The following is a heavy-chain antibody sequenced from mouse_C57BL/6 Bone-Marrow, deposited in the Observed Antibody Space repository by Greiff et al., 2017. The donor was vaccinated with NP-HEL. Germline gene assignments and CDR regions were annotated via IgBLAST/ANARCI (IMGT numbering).Heavy chain of an antibody. CDR1: GYTFTSYT. CDR3: ATPRGGGYPYCDY. J-gene: IGHJ2*01. D-gene: IGHD2-2*01. V-gene: IGHV1-4*01. Sequence: QVQLQQSGAELARPGASVKMSCKASGYTFTSYTMHWVKQRPGQGLEWIGYINPSSGYTKYNQKFKDKATLTADKSSSTAYMQLSSLTSEDSAVYYCATPRGGGYPYCDYWGQGTTLTVSS. CDR2: INPSSGYT.